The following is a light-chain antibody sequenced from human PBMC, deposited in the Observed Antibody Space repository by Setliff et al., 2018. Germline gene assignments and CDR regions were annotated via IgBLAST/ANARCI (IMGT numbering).Light chain of an antibody. V-gene: IGLV2-14*03. CDR1: SSDVGGYNY. CDR2: DVS. Sequence: QSVLTQPAAVSGSPGQSITISCAGTSSDVGGYNYVSWYQQHPRQAPKLMIYDVSKRPSGVSYRFSGSKSGNTASLTISGLQPEDEADYYCSSNTNSDTLFVFGGGTKVTVL. CDR3: SSNTNSDTLFV. J-gene: IGLJ2*01.